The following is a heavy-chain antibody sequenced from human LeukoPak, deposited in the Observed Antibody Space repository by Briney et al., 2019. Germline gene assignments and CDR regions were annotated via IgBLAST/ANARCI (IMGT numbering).Heavy chain of an antibody. J-gene: IGHJ4*02. CDR2: IYHSGST. D-gene: IGHD3-22*01. CDR1: GGSISSGGYS. V-gene: IGHV4-30-2*01. Sequence: PSETLSLTCAVSGGSISSGGYSWSWIRQPPGKGLEWIGYIYHSGSTYYNPSLKSRVTISVDRSKNQFSLKLSSVTAVDTAVYYCARYYDSRAYFDYWGQGTLVTVSS. CDR3: ARYYDSRAYFDY.